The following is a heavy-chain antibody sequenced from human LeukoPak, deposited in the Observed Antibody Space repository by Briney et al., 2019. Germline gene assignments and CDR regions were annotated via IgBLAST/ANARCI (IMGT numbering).Heavy chain of an antibody. V-gene: IGHV4-59*08. CDR1: GDSIRSYY. D-gene: IGHD2-21*01. CDR2: IYYSGTT. J-gene: IGHJ4*02. Sequence: SETLSLTCTFSGDSIRSYYWSWIRQPPGKGLEWLGYIYYSGTTNYNPSLKSRLTMSLDTSKKHLSLRLTSVSAADTAVFYCARHLRSFPDYWGQGTLVTVSS. CDR3: ARHLRSFPDY.